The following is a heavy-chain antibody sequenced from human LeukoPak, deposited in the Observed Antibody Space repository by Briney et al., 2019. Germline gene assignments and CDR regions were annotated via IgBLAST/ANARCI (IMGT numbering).Heavy chain of an antibody. CDR3: ARGGHYDSSGYYYVGYFHH. CDR1: GFTFSSYE. CDR2: ISFSGSTI. Sequence: GGSLRLSCAAPGFTFSSYEMNWVRKAPGKGLEWVSYISFSGSTIYYADSVKGRFTISRDNAKNSLYVQMNSLRAEDTAVYYCARGGHYDSSGYYYVGYFHHWGQGTLVTVSS. V-gene: IGHV3-48*03. D-gene: IGHD3-22*01. J-gene: IGHJ1*01.